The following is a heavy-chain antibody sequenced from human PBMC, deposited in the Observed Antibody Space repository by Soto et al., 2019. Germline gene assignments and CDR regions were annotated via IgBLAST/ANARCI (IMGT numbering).Heavy chain of an antibody. D-gene: IGHD4-17*01. CDR3: ARDAIGPRDRRSAYGDAWWED. J-gene: IGHJ4*02. CDR2: ISYGGSNK. Sequence: QVQLVESGGGVVQPGRSLRLSCAASGFIFSNYTILWVRQAPGKGLEWVAVISYGGSNKYYADSVKGRFTISRDNSRDTVYLQMNSLKAEDTAVYYCARDAIGPRDRRSAYGDAWWEDWGQGTLVTVSS. CDR1: GFIFSNYT. V-gene: IGHV3-30-3*01.